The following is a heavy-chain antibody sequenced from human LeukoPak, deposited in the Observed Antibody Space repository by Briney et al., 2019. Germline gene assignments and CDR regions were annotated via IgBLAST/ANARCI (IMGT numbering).Heavy chain of an antibody. Sequence: SETLSLTCTVSDASISNPSYYWSWIRQPPGKGLEWIGYIYYSGSTNYNPSLKSRVTISVDTSKNQFSLKLSSVTAADTAVYYCARTMVRGVIPGSGSSTPFDPWGQGTLVTVSS. J-gene: IGHJ5*02. CDR1: DASISNPSYY. CDR3: ARTMVRGVIPGSGSSTPFDP. D-gene: IGHD3-10*01. CDR2: IYYSGST. V-gene: IGHV4-61*01.